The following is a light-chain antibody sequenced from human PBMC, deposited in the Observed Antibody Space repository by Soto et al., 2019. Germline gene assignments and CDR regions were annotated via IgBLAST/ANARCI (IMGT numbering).Light chain of an antibody. Sequence: DLPMTQSPSSLSASVGDRVTITCRASQSISNYLNWYQQKPGKAPKLLIYAASSLQSGVPSRFSGSGSGTDFTLTISSLQPEDFATYYCQQSYSTPWTFGQGPKVESK. CDR3: QQSYSTPWT. CDR2: AAS. J-gene: IGKJ1*01. CDR1: QSISNY. V-gene: IGKV1-39*01.